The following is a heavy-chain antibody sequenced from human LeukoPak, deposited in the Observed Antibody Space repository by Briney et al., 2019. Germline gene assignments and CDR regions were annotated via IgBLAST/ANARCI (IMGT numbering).Heavy chain of an antibody. CDR3: ARGRPHGNDY. Sequence: SETLSLTCTVSGGSISSSSYYWGWIRQPPGKGLEWIGSIYFSGSTYYNPSLKSRVTISEDTSKNQFSLKLSSVTAADTAVYYCARGRPHGNDYWGQGTLVTVSS. V-gene: IGHV4-39*01. CDR1: GGSISSSSYY. D-gene: IGHD4-23*01. J-gene: IGHJ4*02. CDR2: IYFSGST.